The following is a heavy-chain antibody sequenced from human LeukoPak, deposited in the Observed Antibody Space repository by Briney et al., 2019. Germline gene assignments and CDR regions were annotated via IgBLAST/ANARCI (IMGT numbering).Heavy chain of an antibody. CDR1: GGSFSGYY. CDR3: ARGETNYDFWSGYQYYFDY. J-gene: IGHJ4*02. V-gene: IGHV4-34*01. Sequence: TSETLSLTCAVYGGSFSGYYWSWIRQPPGKGLEWIGEINHSGSTNYNPSLKSRVTISVDTSKNQFSLKLSSVTAADTAVYYCARGETNYDFWSGYQYYFDYWGQGTLVTVSS. CDR2: INHSGST. D-gene: IGHD3-3*01.